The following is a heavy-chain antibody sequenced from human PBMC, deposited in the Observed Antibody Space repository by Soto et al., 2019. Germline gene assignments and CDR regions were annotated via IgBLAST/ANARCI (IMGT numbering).Heavy chain of an antibody. J-gene: IGHJ5*02. CDR2: IIPIFGTA. CDR1: GVTFSSYT. Sequence: GASVKVSCKASGVTFSSYTINWVRQAPGQGLEWMGGIIPIFGTANYAQKFQGRVTITADESTNTAYMELSSLRSEDTAVYYCARGLAGDPWKNWFDPWGQGTLVTVSS. D-gene: IGHD4-17*01. V-gene: IGHV1-69*13. CDR3: ARGLAGDPWKNWFDP.